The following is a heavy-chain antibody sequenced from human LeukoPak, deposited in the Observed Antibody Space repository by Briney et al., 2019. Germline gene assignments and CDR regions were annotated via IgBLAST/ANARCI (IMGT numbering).Heavy chain of an antibody. CDR1: GFTFSSYA. CDR3: ASPLRSGSNSWYRIDY. CDR2: ISGSGATT. V-gene: IGHV3-23*01. D-gene: IGHD6-13*01. J-gene: IGHJ4*02. Sequence: PGGSLRLSCAASGFTFSSYAMSWVRQAPGKGLEWVSAISGSGATTYYADSVKGRFTISRDNSKNTLFLQMNSLTAEDTALYYCASPLRSGSNSWYRIDYWGQGTLVTVSS.